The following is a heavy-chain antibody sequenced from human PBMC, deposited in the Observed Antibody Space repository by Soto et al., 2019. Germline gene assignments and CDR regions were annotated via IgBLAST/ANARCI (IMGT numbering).Heavy chain of an antibody. J-gene: IGHJ4*02. CDR3: GIVTDDSVTAYSYYFDY. D-gene: IGHD3-9*01. CDR1: GDSIRPYY. Sequence: PSETLSLTCTVSGDSIRPYYWTWIRQPPGKGLEWIGYVYYSGSVNYKSSLKSRVTMSVDTSKNQFSLRLNSVTAADTSVYYCGIVTDDSVTAYSYYFDYWGQGTLVTVS. CDR2: VYYSGSV. V-gene: IGHV4-59*01.